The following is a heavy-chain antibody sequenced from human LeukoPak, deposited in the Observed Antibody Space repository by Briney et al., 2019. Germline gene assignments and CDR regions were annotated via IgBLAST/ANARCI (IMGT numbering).Heavy chain of an antibody. V-gene: IGHV1-69*04. CDR1: GGTFSSYA. J-gene: IGHJ4*02. CDR3: ARDTPVLRHGEMATITPFDY. Sequence: SVKASCKASGGTFSSYAISWVRQAPGQGLEWMGRIIPILGIANYAQKFQGRVTITADKSTSTAYMELSSLRSEDTAVYYCARDTPVLRHGEMATITPFDYWGQGTLVAVSS. D-gene: IGHD5-24*01. CDR2: IIPILGIA.